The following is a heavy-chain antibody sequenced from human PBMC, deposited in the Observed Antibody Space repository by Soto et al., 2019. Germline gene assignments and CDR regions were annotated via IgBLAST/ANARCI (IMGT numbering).Heavy chain of an antibody. D-gene: IGHD1-1*01. CDR2: IYNGGST. V-gene: IGHV4-30-4*01. CDR1: GASVSGVGCH. CDR3: ASDPVGLEPIRACDY. Sequence: PSEPLSLPFTVSGASVSGVGCHWSWLRRPPGKGLEWIGYIYNGGSTYYRPSLESRMHMSLDATRNHYSLRLTSVTAADTAVYWFASDPVGLEPIRACDYWRQGTRV. J-gene: IGHJ4*02.